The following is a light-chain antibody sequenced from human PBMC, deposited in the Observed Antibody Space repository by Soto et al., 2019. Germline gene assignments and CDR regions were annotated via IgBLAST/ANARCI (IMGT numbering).Light chain of an antibody. J-gene: IGKJ1*01. CDR1: QSVSSSY. Sequence: EIVLTQFPGTLSLSHGERATLSCRASQSVSSSYLAWYQQKPGQAPRLLIYGASSRATGIPDRFSGSGSGTDFTLTISRLEPEDFAVYYCQQYGSSLWTFAQGTKVDIK. V-gene: IGKV3-20*01. CDR2: GAS. CDR3: QQYGSSLWT.